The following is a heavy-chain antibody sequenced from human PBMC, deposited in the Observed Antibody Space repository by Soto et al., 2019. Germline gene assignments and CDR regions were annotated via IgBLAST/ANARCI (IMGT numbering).Heavy chain of an antibody. CDR1: GASISSTYW. D-gene: IGHD6-13*01. V-gene: IGHV4-4*02. CDR2: IYHTGTT. CDR3: ARLSGSWQSWFDP. J-gene: IGHJ5*02. Sequence: TLSLTCFVSGASISSTYWWSWVRQTPGKRLEWIGQIYHTGTTSYNPSLKNRVTISLDKSNNQFSLRLTSMTAADTAVYYCARLSGSWQSWFDPWGQGTLVTVSS.